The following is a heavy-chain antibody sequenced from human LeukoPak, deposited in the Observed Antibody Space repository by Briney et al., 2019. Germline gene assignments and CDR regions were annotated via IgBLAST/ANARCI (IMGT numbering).Heavy chain of an antibody. V-gene: IGHV4-34*01. CDR1: GGSFSGYY. D-gene: IGHD1-1*01. CDR3: ARGRGRYYYYGMDV. Sequence: SDTLSLTCAVYGGSFSGYYWSWIRQPPGKGLEWIGEINHSGSTNYNPSLKSRVTISVDTSKNQFSLKLSSVTAADTAVYYCARGRGRYYYYGMDVWGQGTTVTVSS. CDR2: INHSGST. J-gene: IGHJ6*02.